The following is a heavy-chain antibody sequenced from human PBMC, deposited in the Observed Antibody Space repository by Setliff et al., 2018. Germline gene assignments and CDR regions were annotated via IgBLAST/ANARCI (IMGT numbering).Heavy chain of an antibody. V-gene: IGHV4-39*07. CDR2: IYSSGNT. D-gene: IGHD6-6*01. J-gene: IGHJ4*02. Sequence: PSETLSLTCTVSGDSIRSSRYYWGWIRQPPGKGPEWIGSIYSSGNTYYNPSLKRRVTISVDTTKNQFSLQLNSVTAADTAVYYCARDPSSVAARPGYWGQGTLVTVSS. CDR3: ARDPSSVAARPGY. CDR1: GDSIRSSRYY.